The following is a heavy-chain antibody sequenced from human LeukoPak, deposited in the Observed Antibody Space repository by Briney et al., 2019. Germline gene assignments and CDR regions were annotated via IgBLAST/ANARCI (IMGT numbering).Heavy chain of an antibody. V-gene: IGHV5-51*01. J-gene: IGHJ5*02. CDR2: IYPGDSDT. Sequence: GESLKISCKGSGYSFTSYWIGWVRQMPGKGLEWMGIIYPGDSDTRYSPSFQGQVTISADKSVSTAYLQWSSLKASDTAMYYCARQYSSSWYDPRGFDPWGQGTLVTVSS. CDR3: ARQYSSSWYDPRGFDP. D-gene: IGHD6-13*01. CDR1: GYSFTSYW.